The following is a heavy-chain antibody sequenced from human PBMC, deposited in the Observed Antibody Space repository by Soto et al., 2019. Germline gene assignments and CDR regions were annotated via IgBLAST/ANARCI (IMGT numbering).Heavy chain of an antibody. V-gene: IGHV3-48*02. J-gene: IGHJ5*02. CDR2: ISSSSSTI. CDR3: ASDDTIFGVVSTWFDP. D-gene: IGHD3-3*01. CDR1: GFTFSSYS. Sequence: PGGSLRLSCAASGFTFSSYSMNWVRQAPGKGLEWVSYISSSSSTIYYADSVKGRFTISRDNAKNSLYLQMNSLRDEDTAVYYCASDDTIFGVVSTWFDPWGQGTLVTVSS.